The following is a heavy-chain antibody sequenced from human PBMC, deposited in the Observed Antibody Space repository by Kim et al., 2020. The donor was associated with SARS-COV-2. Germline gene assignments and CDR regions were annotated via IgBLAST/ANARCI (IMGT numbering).Heavy chain of an antibody. V-gene: IGHV5-51*01. CDR3: ARLSSGSYRYYFDF. J-gene: IGHJ4*02. D-gene: IGHD3-10*01. Sequence: SPSFQGQVTISADKSISTAYLQWSSLKASDTAMYYCARLSSGSYRYYFDFWGRGTLVTVSS.